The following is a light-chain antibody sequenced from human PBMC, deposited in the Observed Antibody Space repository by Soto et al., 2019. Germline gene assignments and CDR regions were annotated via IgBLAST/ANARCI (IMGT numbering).Light chain of an antibody. Sequence: EILLTQSPATVSLSPGERATLSCRASQSVNNYLAWYQQRPGQAPRLLIYDSSNRATGIPARFSGSGSGTDFTHTITSLEPEDFAVYYCQQRGSWPLTFGGGTKVEIK. J-gene: IGKJ4*01. CDR3: QQRGSWPLT. CDR2: DSS. V-gene: IGKV3-11*01. CDR1: QSVNNY.